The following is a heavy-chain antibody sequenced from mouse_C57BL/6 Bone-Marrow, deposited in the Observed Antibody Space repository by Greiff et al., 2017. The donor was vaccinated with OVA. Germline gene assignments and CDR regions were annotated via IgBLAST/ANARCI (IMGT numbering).Heavy chain of an antibody. CDR1: GYSFTGYY. D-gene: IGHD1-1*01. CDR3: ARHYGSSWGAMDY. J-gene: IGHJ4*01. CDR2: INPSTGGT. Sequence: EVQLQQSGPELVKPGASVKISCKASGYSFTGYYMHWVKQSSEKSLEWIGEINPSTGGTSYNQKFKGKATLTVDKSSSTAYMQLKSLTSEDSAVYYWARHYGSSWGAMDYWGQGTSVTVSS. V-gene: IGHV1-43*01.